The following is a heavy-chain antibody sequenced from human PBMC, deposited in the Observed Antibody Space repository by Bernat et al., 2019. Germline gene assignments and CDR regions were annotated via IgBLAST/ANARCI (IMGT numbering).Heavy chain of an antibody. Sequence: QVQLVQSGAEVKKPGASVKVSCKVSGYTLTELSMHWVRQAPGKGLEWMGGFGPEDGETIYAQKFPGRVTMTEDTSTDTAYMELSSLRSEDTAVYWCETGYEAGAGATPWVWFDPWGQGTLVTVSS. J-gene: IGHJ5*02. CDR2: FGPEDGET. CDR3: ETGYEAGAGATPWVWFDP. V-gene: IGHV1-24*01. D-gene: IGHD1-26*01. CDR1: GYTLTELS.